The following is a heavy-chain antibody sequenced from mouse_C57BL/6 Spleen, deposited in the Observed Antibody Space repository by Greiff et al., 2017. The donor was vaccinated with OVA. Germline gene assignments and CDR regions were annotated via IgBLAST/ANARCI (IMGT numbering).Heavy chain of an antibody. Sequence: DVKLQESGPGLVKPSQSLSLTCSVTGYSITSGYYWNWIRQFPGNKLEWMGYISYDGSNNYNPSLKNRISITRDTSKNQFFLKLTSVTTEAPASYYCARDLVTGAMDYWGQGTSVTVSS. J-gene: IGHJ4*01. V-gene: IGHV3-6*01. CDR3: ARDLVTGAMDY. D-gene: IGHD2-5*01. CDR1: GYSITSGYY. CDR2: ISYDGSN.